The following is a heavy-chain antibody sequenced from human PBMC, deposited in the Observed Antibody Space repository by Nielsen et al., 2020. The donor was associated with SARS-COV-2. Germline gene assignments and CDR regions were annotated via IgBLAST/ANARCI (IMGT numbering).Heavy chain of an antibody. V-gene: IGHV3-21*01. CDR2: IISSSSYI. CDR1: GFTFSSYA. CDR3: ARDYCSGGSCYWALDAFDI. Sequence: GESLKISCAASGFTFSSYAMNWVRQAPGQGLEWVSSIISSSSYIYYADSVKGRFTISRDNAKNSLYLQMNSLRAEDTAVYYCARDYCSGGSCYWALDAFDIWGQGTMVTVSS. J-gene: IGHJ3*02. D-gene: IGHD2-15*01.